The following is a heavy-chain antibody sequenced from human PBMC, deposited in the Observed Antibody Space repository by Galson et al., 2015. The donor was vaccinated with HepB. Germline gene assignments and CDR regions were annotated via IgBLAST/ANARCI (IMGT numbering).Heavy chain of an antibody. V-gene: IGHV4-34*01. J-gene: IGHJ4*02. Sequence: SETLSLTCAVYAGSFNNYYWTWIRQIPEKGLEWVGEINHSGSTNYNPSLTSRVTLSRDTSTNQSSLTLSSLTAADTAVYFCARALRDGTSGMFYFDSWGQGNTVIVSS. D-gene: IGHD3-10*01. CDR1: AGSFNNYY. CDR3: ARALRDGTSGMFYFDS. CDR2: INHSGST.